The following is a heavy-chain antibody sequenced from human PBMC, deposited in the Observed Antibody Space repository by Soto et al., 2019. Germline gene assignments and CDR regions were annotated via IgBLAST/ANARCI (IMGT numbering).Heavy chain of an antibody. CDR1: GYTFSNYG. J-gene: IGHJ4*02. CDR3: ARDGCYHGAGNYYSDY. V-gene: IGHV1-18*01. Sequence: ASVKVSCKTSGYTFSNYGISWVRQAPGQGLEWMGWISVYNGYTNYARKLQDRVTMTTDTSTSTAFMELRSLRSDDTAVYYCARDGCYHGAGNYYSDYWGQGTQVTVSS. CDR2: ISVYNGYT. D-gene: IGHD3-10*01.